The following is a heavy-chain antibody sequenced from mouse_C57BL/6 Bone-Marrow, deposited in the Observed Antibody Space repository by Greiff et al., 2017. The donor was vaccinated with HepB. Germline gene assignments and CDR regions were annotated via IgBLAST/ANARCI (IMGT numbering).Heavy chain of an antibody. Sequence: VQLKQSGAELVRPGASVKLSCTASGFNIKDDYMHWVKQRPEQGLEWIGWIDPENGDTEYASKFQGKATITADTSSNTAYLQLSSLTSEDTAVYYCTTGAAHFDYWGQGTTLTVSS. CDR3: TTGAAHFDY. CDR1: GFNIKDDY. V-gene: IGHV14-4*01. CDR2: IDPENGDT. D-gene: IGHD6-1*01. J-gene: IGHJ2*01.